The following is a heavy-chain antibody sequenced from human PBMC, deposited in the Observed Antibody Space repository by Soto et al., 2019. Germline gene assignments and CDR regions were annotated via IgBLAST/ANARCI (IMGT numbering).Heavy chain of an antibody. V-gene: IGHV4-30-4*01. D-gene: IGHD6-13*01. CDR1: GGSISSGDYY. CDR3: AIYSSSWLERLFDY. J-gene: IGHJ4*02. CDR2: IYYSGST. Sequence: LSLTCTVSGGSISSGDYYWSWIRQPPGKGLEWIGYIYYSGSTYYNPSLKSRVTISVDTSKNQFSLKLSSVTAADTAVYYCAIYSSSWLERLFDYWGQGTLVTVSS.